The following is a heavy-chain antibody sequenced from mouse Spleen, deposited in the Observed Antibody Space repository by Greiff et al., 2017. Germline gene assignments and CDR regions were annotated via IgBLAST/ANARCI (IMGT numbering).Heavy chain of an antibody. D-gene: IGHD2-4*01. CDR1: GYSFTSDY. V-gene: IGHV3-8*01. Sequence: DVKLQQSGPGLAKPSQTLSLTCSVTGYSFTSDYWNWIRKFPGNKLEYMGYISYSGSTYYNPSLKSRISITRETSKNQYYLQLNSVTTVDTATYYCARMITTGGVAYWGQGTLVTVSA. J-gene: IGHJ3*01. CDR2: ISYSGST. CDR3: ARMITTGGVAY.